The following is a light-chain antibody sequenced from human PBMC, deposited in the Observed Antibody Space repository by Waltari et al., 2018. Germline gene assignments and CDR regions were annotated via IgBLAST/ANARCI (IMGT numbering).Light chain of an antibody. Sequence: EIVLTQSPGTLSLSPGERATLSCRASQSISSTYLAWYQQKPGPAPSLLIYGASRRATGIPDRFSGSGSGTDFTLSISRLEPEDVAVYYCQQGGGPLRFTFGQGTKLEIK. J-gene: IGKJ2*01. CDR2: GAS. CDR1: QSISSTY. V-gene: IGKV3-20*01. CDR3: QQGGGPLRFT.